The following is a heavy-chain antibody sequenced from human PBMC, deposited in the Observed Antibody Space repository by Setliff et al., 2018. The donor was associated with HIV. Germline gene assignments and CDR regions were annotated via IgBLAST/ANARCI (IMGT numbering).Heavy chain of an antibody. J-gene: IGHJ3*02. CDR2: IYTDGST. CDR3: ARHSITLVVGVPERDDAFDI. D-gene: IGHD3-22*01. V-gene: IGHV4-61*09. CDR1: GGSISSGTYY. Sequence: PSETLSLTCTVSGGSISSGTYYWSWIRQPAGKGLEWIGHIYTDGSTNFNPSLRSRVTISADTPKNPLSLKLTSVTAADTAVYYCARHSITLVVGVPERDDAFDIWGQGTMVTVSS.